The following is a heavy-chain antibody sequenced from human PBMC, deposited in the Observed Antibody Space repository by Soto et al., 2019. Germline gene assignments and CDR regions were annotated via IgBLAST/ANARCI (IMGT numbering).Heavy chain of an antibody. D-gene: IGHD5-12*01. J-gene: IGHJ4*02. Sequence: TSETLSLTCTVSGGSIISYYWSWIRQPPGRGLEWIGFIYYAGSTKYNPSLNSRVTISVDTSKNQFSLTVTSVTAADTAVYYCARRIVATETFEYWGQGTLVTVSS. CDR3: ARRIVATETFEY. V-gene: IGHV4-59*08. CDR1: GGSIISYY. CDR2: IYYAGST.